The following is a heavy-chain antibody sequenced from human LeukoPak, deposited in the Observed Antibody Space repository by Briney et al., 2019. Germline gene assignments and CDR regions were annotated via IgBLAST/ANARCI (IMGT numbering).Heavy chain of an antibody. CDR2: IYYSGST. J-gene: IGHJ4*02. CDR1: GGSISSYY. V-gene: IGHV4-59*01. Sequence: PSETLSLTCTVSGGSISSYYWSWLRLPPGKGLQWIGYIYYSGSTNYNPSLKSRVTISVDTSKNQFSLKLSSVTAADTAVYYCAREYSGYVPYFDYWGQGTLVTVSS. D-gene: IGHD5-12*01. CDR3: AREYSGYVPYFDY.